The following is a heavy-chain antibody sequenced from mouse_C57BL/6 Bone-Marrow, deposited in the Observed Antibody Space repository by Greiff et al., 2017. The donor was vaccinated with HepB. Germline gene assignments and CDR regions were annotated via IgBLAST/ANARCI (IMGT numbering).Heavy chain of an antibody. CDR3: ARFISSFAY. Sequence: VKLQESGAELARPGASVKLSCKASGYTFTSYGISWVKQRTGQGLEWIGEIYPRSGNTYYNEKFKGKATLTADKSSSTAYMELRSLTSEDSAVYFCARFISSFAYWGQGTLVTVSA. V-gene: IGHV1-81*01. J-gene: IGHJ3*01. CDR1: GYTFTSYG. CDR2: IYPRSGNT. D-gene: IGHD1-1*01.